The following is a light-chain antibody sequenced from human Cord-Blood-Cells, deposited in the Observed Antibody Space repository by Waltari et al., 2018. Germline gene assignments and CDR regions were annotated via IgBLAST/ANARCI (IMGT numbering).Light chain of an antibody. CDR1: SSDVGSYNI. Sequence: QSALTQPASVSGSPGQSITISCTGTSSDVGSYNIVSWYQQHPGKAPKLMIYEVSKRPSGVSNRFSGSKSGNTASLTISGLQAEDEADYYCCSYAGSSTAVFGGGTQLTVL. CDR3: CSYAGSSTAV. J-gene: IGLJ7*01. V-gene: IGLV2-23*02. CDR2: EVS.